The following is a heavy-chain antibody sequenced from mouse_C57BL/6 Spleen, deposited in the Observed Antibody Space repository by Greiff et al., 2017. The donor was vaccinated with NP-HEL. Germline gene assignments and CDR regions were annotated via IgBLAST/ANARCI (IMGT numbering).Heavy chain of an antibody. CDR2: ISSGSSTI. V-gene: IGHV5-17*01. Sequence: EVKLMESGGGLVKPGGSLKLSCAASGFTFSDYGMHWVRQAPEKGLEWVAYISSGSSTIYYADTVKGRFTISRDNAKNTLFLQMTSLRSEDTAMYYCASDYYGNYAMDYWGQGTSVTVSS. CDR1: GFTFSDYG. D-gene: IGHD1-1*01. J-gene: IGHJ4*01. CDR3: ASDYYGNYAMDY.